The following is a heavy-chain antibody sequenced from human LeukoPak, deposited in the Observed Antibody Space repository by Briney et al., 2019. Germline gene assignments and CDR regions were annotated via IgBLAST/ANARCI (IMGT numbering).Heavy chain of an antibody. CDR3: ARGPIAAAGTRFDP. CDR2: INPNSGGT. D-gene: IGHD6-13*01. J-gene: IGHJ5*02. CDR1: GYTFTNYG. V-gene: IGHV1-2*02. Sequence: ASVKVSCKGSGYTFTNYGINWVRQAPGQGLEWMGWINPNSGGTNYAQKFQGRVTMTRDTSISTAYMELSRLRSDDTAVYYCARGPIAAAGTRFDPWGQGTLVTVSS.